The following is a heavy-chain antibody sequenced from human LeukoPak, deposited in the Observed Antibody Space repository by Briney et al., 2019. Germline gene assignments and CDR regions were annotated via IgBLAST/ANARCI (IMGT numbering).Heavy chain of an antibody. Sequence: GGSLRLSCAASGFTFSSYAMSWVRQAPGKGLEWVSTISGSGGSTYYADSVKGRFTISRDNSKNTLYLQMNSLRAEDTAVYYCAKATEMATITPFDYWGQGTLVTVSS. CDR2: ISGSGGST. J-gene: IGHJ4*02. CDR3: AKATEMATITPFDY. CDR1: GFTFSSYA. D-gene: IGHD5-24*01. V-gene: IGHV3-23*01.